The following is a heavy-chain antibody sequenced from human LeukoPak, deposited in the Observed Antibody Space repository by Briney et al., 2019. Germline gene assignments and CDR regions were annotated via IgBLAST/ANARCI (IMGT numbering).Heavy chain of an antibody. D-gene: IGHD1-1*01. CDR2: ISSSSSTI. CDR3: ARGVRGYDY. Sequence: GGSLRLSCAASVFTFSSYSMNWVRQAPRKGREWVSYISSSSSTIYYEDSVKGRFTISRDNAKNSLYLQMHSLRAEDTSVYYCARGVRGYDYWGQGTLVTSPQ. CDR1: VFTFSSYS. J-gene: IGHJ4*02. V-gene: IGHV3-48*01.